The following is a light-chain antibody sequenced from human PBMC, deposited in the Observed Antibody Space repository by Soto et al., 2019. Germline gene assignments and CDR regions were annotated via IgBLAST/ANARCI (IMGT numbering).Light chain of an antibody. J-gene: IGLJ3*02. CDR3: STWDDSLNGWV. V-gene: IGLV1-44*01. Sequence: QPVLTQPPSVSGTPGLRVTISCSGGSSNIGRDTVNWYQQLPGTAPKLLMFNDDQRPSGVPDRFSGSRSGTSASLAISGLQSDDEADYFCSTWDDSLNGWVFGGGTKVTDL. CDR2: NDD. CDR1: SSNIGRDT.